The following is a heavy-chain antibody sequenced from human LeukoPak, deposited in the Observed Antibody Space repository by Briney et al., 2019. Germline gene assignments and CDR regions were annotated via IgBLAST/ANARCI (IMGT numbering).Heavy chain of an antibody. CDR1: GFTFSSYA. D-gene: IGHD6-6*01. J-gene: IGHJ5*02. V-gene: IGHV3-30*04. CDR3: ARDRATYSSSSRNWFDP. CDR2: ISCDGSNK. Sequence: GGSLRLSCAASGFTFSSYAMHWVRQAPGKGLEWVAVISCDGSNKYYADSVKGRSTISRDNSKNTLYLQMNSLRAEDTAVYYCARDRATYSSSSRNWFDPWGQGTLVTVSS.